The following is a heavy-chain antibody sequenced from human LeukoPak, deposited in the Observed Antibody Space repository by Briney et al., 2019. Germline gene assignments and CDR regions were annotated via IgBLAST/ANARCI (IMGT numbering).Heavy chain of an antibody. CDR1: GFTFSSYW. J-gene: IGHJ5*02. D-gene: IGHD2-15*01. Sequence: GGSLRLSCGASGFTFSSYWMHWVRQAPGKGLVWVSRIKSDGSTTNYADSVKGRFTISRDNAENTLYLQMNSLRVEDTAVYYCTRRVSTTRWFDPWGQGTLVTVSS. CDR3: TRRVSTTRWFDP. CDR2: IKSDGSTT. V-gene: IGHV3-74*01.